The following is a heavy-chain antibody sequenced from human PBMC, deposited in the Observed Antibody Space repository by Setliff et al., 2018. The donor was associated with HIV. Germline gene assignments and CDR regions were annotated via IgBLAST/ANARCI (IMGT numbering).Heavy chain of an antibody. D-gene: IGHD2-21*02. J-gene: IGHJ6*02. CDR1: GGTFSSYS. Sequence: SVKVSCKASGGTFSSYSITWVRQAPGQGLEWMGGIIPIFNTANYAQKFQGRMTITADESTSTAYMELTGLRSEDTAVYYCANLRGEEAGNFYYFYFGLDVWGQGTTVTVSS. V-gene: IGHV1-69*13. CDR2: IIPIFNTA. CDR3: ANLRGEEAGNFYYFYFGLDV.